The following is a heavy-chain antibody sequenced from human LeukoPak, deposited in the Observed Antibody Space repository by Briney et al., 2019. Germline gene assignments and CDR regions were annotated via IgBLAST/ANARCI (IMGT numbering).Heavy chain of an antibody. Sequence: GGSLRLSCAASGFTFSSYGMHWVRQAPGKGLEWVAVIWYDGSNKYYADSVKGRFTISRDNSKNTLYLQMNSLRAEDTAVYYCARDKGPRGRGYFDYWGQGTLATVSS. CDR1: GFTFSSYG. V-gene: IGHV3-33*01. J-gene: IGHJ4*02. D-gene: IGHD2-15*01. CDR3: ARDKGPRGRGYFDY. CDR2: IWYDGSNK.